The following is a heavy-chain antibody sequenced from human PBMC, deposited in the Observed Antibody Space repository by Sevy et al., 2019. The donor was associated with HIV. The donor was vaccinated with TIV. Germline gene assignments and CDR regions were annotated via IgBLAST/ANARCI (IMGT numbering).Heavy chain of an antibody. CDR2: ISGSGQSS. CDR3: AKDRIYSPYYGSNWFDF. D-gene: IGHD3-22*01. V-gene: IGHV3-23*01. CDR1: GFTFTSYA. J-gene: IGHJ5*01. Sequence: GGSLRLSCAASGFTFTSYAMYWVRQAPGKGLEWVAAISGSGQSSLYADSVKGRFTVSRDRSKNTLFLQMDSLRVEDTALYYCAKDRIYSPYYGSNWFDFWGQGTPVSVSS.